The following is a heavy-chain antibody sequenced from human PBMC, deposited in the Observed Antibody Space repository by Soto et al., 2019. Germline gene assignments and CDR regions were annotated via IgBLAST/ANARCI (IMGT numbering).Heavy chain of an antibody. Sequence: QVQLVQSGAEVKKPGASVKVSCKASGYTFTSYGISWVRQAPGQGLEWMGWISAYNGNTNYAQKLRGRVTMTTDTSTITAYMELRSLSSDDTAVYYCARALRYFDWSDNWFDPWGQGTLVTVSS. J-gene: IGHJ5*02. V-gene: IGHV1-18*01. D-gene: IGHD3-9*01. CDR2: ISAYNGNT. CDR1: GYTFTSYG. CDR3: ARALRYFDWSDNWFDP.